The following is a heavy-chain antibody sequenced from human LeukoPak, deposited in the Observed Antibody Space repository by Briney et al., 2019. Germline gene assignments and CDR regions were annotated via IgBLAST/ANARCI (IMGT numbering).Heavy chain of an antibody. CDR1: GFTFDDYA. J-gene: IGHJ4*02. CDR3: AKDGLWFGELSHPTRFDY. CDR2: ISWNSGSI. V-gene: IGHV3-9*01. Sequence: PGRSLRLSCAASGFTFDDYAMHWVRQAPGKGLEWVSGISWNSGSIGYADSVKGRFTISRDNAKNSLYLQMNSLRAEDTALYYCAKDGLWFGELSHPTRFDYWGQGTLVTVSS. D-gene: IGHD3-10*01.